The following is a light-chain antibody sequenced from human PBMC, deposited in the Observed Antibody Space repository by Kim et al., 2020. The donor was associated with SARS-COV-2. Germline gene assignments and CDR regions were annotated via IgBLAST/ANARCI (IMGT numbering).Light chain of an antibody. Sequence: HSSTISCTGTSSDVGCYIFFSWYQQQPGKAPKLILYDVSHRPSGVSNRFSGSKSGNRASLTIFGLQAEDEADYYCTSYTSTSTLVFGGGTQLTVL. CDR2: DVS. J-gene: IGLJ2*01. CDR1: SSDVGCYIF. V-gene: IGLV2-14*03. CDR3: TSYTSTSTLV.